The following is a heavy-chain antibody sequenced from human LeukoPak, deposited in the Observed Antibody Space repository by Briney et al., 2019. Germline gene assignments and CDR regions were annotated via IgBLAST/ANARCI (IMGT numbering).Heavy chain of an antibody. Sequence: GSLRLSCTASGFTFGDYAMSWVRQAPGKGLEWVGFIRSKAYGGTTEYAASVKGRFTISRDDSKSIAYLQMNSLKTEDTAVYCCTRDYDILTGYPFDYWGQGTLVTVSS. V-gene: IGHV3-49*04. CDR3: TRDYDILTGYPFDY. D-gene: IGHD3-9*01. CDR1: GFTFGDYA. J-gene: IGHJ4*02. CDR2: IRSKAYGGTT.